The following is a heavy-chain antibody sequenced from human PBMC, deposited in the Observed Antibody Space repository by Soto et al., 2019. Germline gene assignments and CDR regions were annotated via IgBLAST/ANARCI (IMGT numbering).Heavy chain of an antibody. J-gene: IGHJ4*02. D-gene: IGHD3-10*01. CDR3: ARGGLIYYGSGTPLDY. Sequence: GSLRLSCAASGFTFSSYWMHWVRQAPGKGLVWVSRINSDGSSTSYADSVKGRFTISRDNAKNTLYLQMNSLRAEDTAVYYCARGGLIYYGSGTPLDYWGQGTLVTVSS. CDR2: INSDGSST. CDR1: GFTFSSYW. V-gene: IGHV3-74*01.